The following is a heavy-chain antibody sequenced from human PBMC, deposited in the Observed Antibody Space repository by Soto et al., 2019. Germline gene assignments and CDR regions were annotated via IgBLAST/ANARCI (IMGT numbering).Heavy chain of an antibody. V-gene: IGHV4-39*07. CDR1: GGSISSSSYY. CDR3: ARDSRSTTTLSYYYYMDV. Sequence: SETLSLTCTVSGGSISSSSYYWGWIRQHPGKGLEWIGSIYYSGNTYYNPSLKSRVTISVDTSENQFSLKLSSVTAADTAVYFCARDSRSTTTLSYYYYMDVWGKGTTVTVSS. CDR2: IYYSGNT. J-gene: IGHJ6*03. D-gene: IGHD4-17*01.